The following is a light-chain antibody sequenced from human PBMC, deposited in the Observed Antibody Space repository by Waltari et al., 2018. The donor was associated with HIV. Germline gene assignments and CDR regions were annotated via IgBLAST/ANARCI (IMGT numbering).Light chain of an antibody. CDR3: QQYGSSAT. V-gene: IGKV3-20*01. CDR1: QSLPSNY. J-gene: IGKJ3*01. Sequence: EIVLTQSPGTLSLSPGEGVTLSCRASQSLPSNYLAWYLHKPGQAPRLLIYGASFRATGIPDRFSGSGSGTDFTLTISRLEPEDFATYFCQQYGSSATFGPGTKVDI. CDR2: GAS.